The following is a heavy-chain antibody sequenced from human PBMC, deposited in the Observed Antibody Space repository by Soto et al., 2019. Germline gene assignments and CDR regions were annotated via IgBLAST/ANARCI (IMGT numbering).Heavy chain of an antibody. D-gene: IGHD2-8*01. CDR1: GYTFTIDV. V-gene: IGHV1-3*01. J-gene: IGHJ1*01. CDR2: INAGNGNT. CDR3: ARGITSGHPQYFQH. Sequence: RASVKVSCKASGYTFTIDVMHWVRQAPGQRLEWMGWINAGNGNTKYSQNFQGRVTITRDTSASTAYMEVSSLRSEDTAVYYCARGITSGHPQYFQHWGQGTLVTVSS.